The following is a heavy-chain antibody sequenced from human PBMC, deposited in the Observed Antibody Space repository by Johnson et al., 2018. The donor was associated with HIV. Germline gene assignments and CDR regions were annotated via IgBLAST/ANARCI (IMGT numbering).Heavy chain of an antibody. D-gene: IGHD2-15*01. CDR2: IKQDGSEK. Sequence: VQLVESGGGVVQPGGSLRLSCAASGFTFRSYGMHWVRQAPGKGLEWVANIKQDGSEKYYVDSVKGRFTISRDNAKNSLYLQMDSLRAEDTAVYYCARSKDCSGGCCPDAVDIWGQGTMVTVSS. CDR3: ARSKDCSGGCCPDAVDI. V-gene: IGHV3-7*01. J-gene: IGHJ3*02. CDR1: GFTFRSYG.